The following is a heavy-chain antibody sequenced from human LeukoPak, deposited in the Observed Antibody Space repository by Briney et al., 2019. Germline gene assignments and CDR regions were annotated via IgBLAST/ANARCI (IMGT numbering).Heavy chain of an antibody. V-gene: IGHV4-59*07. CDR3: ARGKITMVRGVIITRLDGMDV. Sequence: PSDTLSLTCTVSGRSISSYYWSWIRQPPGKGLEWIGYIYYSGSTNYNPSLKSRVTISVDTSKNQFSLKLSSVTAADTAVYYCARGKITMVRGVIITRLDGMDVWGKGTTVTVSS. D-gene: IGHD3-10*01. J-gene: IGHJ6*04. CDR1: GRSISSYY. CDR2: IYYSGST.